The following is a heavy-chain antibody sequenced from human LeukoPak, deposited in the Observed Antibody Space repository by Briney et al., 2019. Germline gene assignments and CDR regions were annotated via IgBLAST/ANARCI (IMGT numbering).Heavy chain of an antibody. CDR1: GFTFSSYS. V-gene: IGHV3-48*01. Sequence: PGGSLRLSCAASGFTFSSYSMNWVRQAPGKGLEWVSYISSSSSTIYYADSVKGRFTISRDNAKYSLYLQMNSLRAEDTAVYYCARGSLLRFLEWLLMGYWGQGTLVTVSS. D-gene: IGHD3-3*01. CDR3: ARGSLLRFLEWLLMGY. CDR2: ISSSSSTI. J-gene: IGHJ4*02.